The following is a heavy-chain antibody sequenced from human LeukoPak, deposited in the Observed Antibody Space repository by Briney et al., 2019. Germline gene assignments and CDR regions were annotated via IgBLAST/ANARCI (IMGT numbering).Heavy chain of an antibody. V-gene: IGHV3-21*01. CDR2: ITSGSSYI. J-gene: IGHJ4*02. CDR1: GFTFSSYN. Sequence: GRSLRLSWAASGFTFSSYNMNWVRQAPRKGLEWVSSITSGSSYIYYADSVKGRFTISRDNAKNSLYLQMNSVRAEDTAVYFCARDHLDILTGSFFDYWGQGSLVTVSS. CDR3: ARDHLDILTGSFFDY. D-gene: IGHD3-9*01.